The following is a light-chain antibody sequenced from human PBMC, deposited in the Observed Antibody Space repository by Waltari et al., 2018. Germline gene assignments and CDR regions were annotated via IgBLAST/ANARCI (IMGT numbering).Light chain of an antibody. CDR1: QSVSSN. Sequence: ELVMTQSPATLSVSQGERATLSCRASQSVSSNLAGYQQTPGQAPRLLIYGASTRATGIPARFSGSGSGTEFTLTISSLQSEDFAVYYCQQYNNWPPGAFGQGTKVEIK. V-gene: IGKV3-15*01. J-gene: IGKJ1*01. CDR3: QQYNNWPPGA. CDR2: GAS.